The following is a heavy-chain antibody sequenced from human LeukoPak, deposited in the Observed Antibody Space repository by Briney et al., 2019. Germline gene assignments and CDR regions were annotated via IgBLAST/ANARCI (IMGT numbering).Heavy chain of an antibody. J-gene: IGHJ6*03. CDR2: IYYSGST. V-gene: IGHV4-39*07. CDR3: ARDPGLPYEDYYYMDV. Sequence: SETLSLTCTVSGGSISSSSYYWGWIRQPPGKGLEWIGSIYYSGSTYYNPSLKSRVTMSVDTSKNQFSLKLSSVTAADTAVYYCARDPGLPYEDYYYMDVWGKGTTVTVSS. CDR1: GGSISSSSYY. D-gene: IGHD5-12*01.